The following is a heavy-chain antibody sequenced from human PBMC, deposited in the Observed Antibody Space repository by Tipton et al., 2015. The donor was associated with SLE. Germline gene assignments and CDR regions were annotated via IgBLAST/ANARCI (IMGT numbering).Heavy chain of an antibody. CDR1: GGSISSSNW. V-gene: IGHV4-4*02. Sequence: TLSLTCAVSGGSISSSNWWSWVRQPPGKGLEWIGSIYYSGSTYYNPSLKSRVTISVDTSKNQFSLKLSSVTAADTAVYYCGGVCSGGSCYDFDYWGQGTLVTVSS. CDR3: GGVCSGGSCYDFDY. CDR2: IYYSGST. J-gene: IGHJ4*02. D-gene: IGHD2-15*01.